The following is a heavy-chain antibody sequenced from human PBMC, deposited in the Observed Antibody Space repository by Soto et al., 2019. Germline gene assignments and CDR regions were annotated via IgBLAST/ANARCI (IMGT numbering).Heavy chain of an antibody. Sequence: ASVKVSCKASGGTFSSYAISWVRQAPGQGLEWMGGIIPIFGTANYAQKFQGRVTITADESTSTAYMELSSLRSEDTAVYYCARVKGFWSGYFYYFDYWGQGTLVTVSS. J-gene: IGHJ4*02. CDR1: GGTFSSYA. V-gene: IGHV1-69*13. D-gene: IGHD3-3*01. CDR2: IIPIFGTA. CDR3: ARVKGFWSGYFYYFDY.